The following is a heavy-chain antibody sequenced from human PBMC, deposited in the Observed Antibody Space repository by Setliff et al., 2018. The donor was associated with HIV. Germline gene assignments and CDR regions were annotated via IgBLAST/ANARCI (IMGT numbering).Heavy chain of an antibody. Sequence: PGGSLRLSCAASGFTFSSYEMNWVRQAPGKGLEWVAVISYAGSNEYYGDSVKGRFTISRDNSKNTLFLQMNSLRVEDTAVYYCMRGPRLGPVDVWGKGATVTAPQ. CDR1: GFTFSSYE. D-gene: IGHD3-16*01. V-gene: IGHV3-30*04. CDR2: ISYAGSNE. CDR3: MRGPRLGPVDV. J-gene: IGHJ6*04.